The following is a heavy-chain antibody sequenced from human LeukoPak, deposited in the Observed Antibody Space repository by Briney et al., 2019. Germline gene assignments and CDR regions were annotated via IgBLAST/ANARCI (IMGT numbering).Heavy chain of an antibody. CDR1: GFTFSSYA. CDR2: ISGSGGST. D-gene: IGHD3-3*01. J-gene: IGHJ6*02. Sequence: PGGSLRLSCAASGFTFSSYAMSWVRQAPGKGLEWVSAISGSGGSTYYADSVKGRFTISRDNSKNTLYLQMNSLRAEDTAVYYCAKVDAFWSGYYFFGMDVWGQGTTVTVSS. CDR3: AKVDAFWSGYYFFGMDV. V-gene: IGHV3-23*01.